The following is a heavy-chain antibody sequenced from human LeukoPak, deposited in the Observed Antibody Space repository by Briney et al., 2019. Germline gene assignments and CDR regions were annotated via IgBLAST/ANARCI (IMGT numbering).Heavy chain of an antibody. J-gene: IGHJ4*02. CDR3: ARNLPYNYYGSGSYYTAIDY. D-gene: IGHD3-10*01. CDR1: GFTFSSYS. Sequence: GGSLRLSCAASGFTFSSYSMNWVRQAPGKGLEWVSSISSSSSYIYYADSVKGRSTISRDSAKNSLYLQMNSLRAEDTAVYYCARNLPYNYYGSGSYYTAIDYWGQGTLVTVSS. CDR2: ISSSSSYI. V-gene: IGHV3-21*01.